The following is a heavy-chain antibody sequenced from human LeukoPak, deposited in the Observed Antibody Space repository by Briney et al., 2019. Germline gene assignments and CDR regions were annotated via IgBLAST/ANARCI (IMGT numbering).Heavy chain of an antibody. CDR3: ARLYYYDSSGSAPAFDI. J-gene: IGHJ3*02. Sequence: GESLKISCKGSGYSFTDYWIGWVRQMPGKGLEWMGFIYPSDSGTRYSPSFQGQVTISADKSISTAYLQWSSLKASDTAMYCCARLYYYDSSGSAPAFDIWGQGTMVTVSS. CDR2: IYPSDSGT. D-gene: IGHD3-22*01. CDR1: GYSFTDYW. V-gene: IGHV5-51*01.